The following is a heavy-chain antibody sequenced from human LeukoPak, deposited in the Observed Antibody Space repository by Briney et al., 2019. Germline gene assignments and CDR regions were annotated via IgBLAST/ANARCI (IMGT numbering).Heavy chain of an antibody. CDR1: GGSISSSSYY. CDR3: ARQNPDDFWSGYYLYWFDP. J-gene: IGHJ5*02. V-gene: IGHV4-39*01. Sequence: SETLSLTCTVSGGSISSSSYYWGWIRQPPGKGLEWIGSIYYSGSTYYNPSLKSRVTMSVDTSKNQFSLKLSSVTAADTAVYYCARQNPDDFWSGYYLYWFDPWGQGTLVTVSS. CDR2: IYYSGST. D-gene: IGHD3-3*01.